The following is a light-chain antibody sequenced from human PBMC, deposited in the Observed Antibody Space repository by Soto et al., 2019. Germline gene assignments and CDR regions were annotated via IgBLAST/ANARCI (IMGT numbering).Light chain of an antibody. V-gene: IGLV1-40*01. CDR1: SSNIGAGYD. Sequence: QSVLTQPPSVSGAPGQRVTISCTGSSSNIGAGYDVHWYQQLPGTAPKLLIYGNSNRPSGVPDRFSGSKSGTSASLAITKLQAEYEADYYCQSYDSSLSVVFGGGTKVTVL. J-gene: IGLJ2*01. CDR2: GNS. CDR3: QSYDSSLSVV.